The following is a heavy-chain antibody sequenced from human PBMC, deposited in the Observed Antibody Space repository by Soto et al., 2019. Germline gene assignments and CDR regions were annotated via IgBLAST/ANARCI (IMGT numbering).Heavy chain of an antibody. CDR1: GGSTSNYF. Sequence: SETLSLTCTVSGGSTSNYFCNWIRQPAGKGLEWIGHIDNSGSTNYNPSLKSRITMSADTSRNQFSLKLNSVTAADTAVYYCARGGQDFWSGPFDYWGQGTLVTVSS. CDR3: ARGGQDFWSGPFDY. V-gene: IGHV4-4*07. D-gene: IGHD3-3*01. J-gene: IGHJ4*02. CDR2: IDNSGST.